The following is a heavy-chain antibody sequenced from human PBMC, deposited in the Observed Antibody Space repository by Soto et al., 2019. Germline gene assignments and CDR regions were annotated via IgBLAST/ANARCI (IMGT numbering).Heavy chain of an antibody. CDR1: GSFFGNFG. CDR3: ARDDCSSPSCYVY. J-gene: IGHJ4*02. V-gene: IGHV3-33*01. D-gene: IGHD2-2*01. CDR2: IQSDGSKK. Sequence: GGSLRLSCAASGSFFGNFGMHWVRRAPGKGLEWVAAIQSDGSKKYYADSVKGRFTISRDNSKNTLDLQMDSLRAEDTGVYFCARDDCSSPSCYVYWGQGTPVTVSS.